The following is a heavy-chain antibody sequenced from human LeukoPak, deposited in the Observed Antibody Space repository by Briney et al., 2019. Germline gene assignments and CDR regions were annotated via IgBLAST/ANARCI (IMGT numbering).Heavy chain of an antibody. CDR2: ISGSGGST. CDR1: GFTFRSYA. V-gene: IGHV3-23*01. D-gene: IGHD6-19*01. J-gene: IGHJ4*02. Sequence: PGGSLRLSCAASGFTFRSYAMNWVRQAPGKGLEWVSAISGSGGSTYYADSVKGRFTISRDNSKNTLYLQMNSLRAEDTAVYYCAKVRRGIAVAGPFDYWGQGTLVTVSS. CDR3: AKVRRGIAVAGPFDY.